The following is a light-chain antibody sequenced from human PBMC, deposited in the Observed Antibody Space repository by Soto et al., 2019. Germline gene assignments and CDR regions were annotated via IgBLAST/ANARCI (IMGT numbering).Light chain of an antibody. Sequence: EIVMTQSPATLSVSPGERATLSCRASQIVSSNLAWYQQKPGQAPRLLIYDAYIRASGVPARFSGSGSGTEFTLTISSLQSGDFAIYYCQQYNNWPLTFGGGTKVDI. V-gene: IGKV3-15*01. CDR2: DAY. CDR1: QIVSSN. J-gene: IGKJ4*01. CDR3: QQYNNWPLT.